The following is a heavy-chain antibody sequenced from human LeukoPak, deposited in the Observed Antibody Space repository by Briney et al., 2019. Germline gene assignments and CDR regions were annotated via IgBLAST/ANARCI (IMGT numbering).Heavy chain of an antibody. D-gene: IGHD4-23*01. Sequence: SETLSLTCTVSGGSISSSGYYWSWIRQPPGKGLEWIGTIYYSGSAYYNPSLKTQVTISVDTSKNQFSLKLSSVTAADTAVYYCARAPSVVSGDYYYHGMDVWGQGTTVTVSS. CDR2: IYYSGSA. CDR3: ARAPSVVSGDYYYHGMDV. J-gene: IGHJ6*02. CDR1: GGSISSSGYY. V-gene: IGHV4-39*01.